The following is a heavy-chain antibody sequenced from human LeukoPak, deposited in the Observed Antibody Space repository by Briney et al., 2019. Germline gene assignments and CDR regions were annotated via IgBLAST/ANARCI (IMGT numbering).Heavy chain of an antibody. CDR1: GFTFSSYW. J-gene: IGHJ4*02. CDR2: MKYDGRER. D-gene: IGHD5-18*01. V-gene: IGHV3-7*01. CDR3: ARDWGRGYSFFDQ. Sequence: PGGSLRLSCAASGFTFSSYWMSWVRQAPGRGLQWVANMKYDGRERYYVDSVEGRFTISRDNTKNSLFLQMNSLTAEDTAVYYCARDWGRGYSFFDQWDQGTLVTVSS.